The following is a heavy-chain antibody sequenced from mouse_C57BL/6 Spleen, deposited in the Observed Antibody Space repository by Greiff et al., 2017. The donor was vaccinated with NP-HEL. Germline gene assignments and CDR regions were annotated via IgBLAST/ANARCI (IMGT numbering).Heavy chain of an antibody. CDR1: GYTFTSYW. Sequence: VQLQQPGAELVRPGTSVKLSCKASGYTFTSYWMHWVKQRPGQGLEWIGVIDPSDSYTNYNQKFKGKATLTVDTSSNTAYMQLSSLTSEDSAVYYCARRDGTTGGYAMDYWGQGTSVTVSS. V-gene: IGHV1-59*01. CDR3: ARRDGTTGGYAMDY. J-gene: IGHJ4*01. D-gene: IGHD1-1*01. CDR2: IDPSDSYT.